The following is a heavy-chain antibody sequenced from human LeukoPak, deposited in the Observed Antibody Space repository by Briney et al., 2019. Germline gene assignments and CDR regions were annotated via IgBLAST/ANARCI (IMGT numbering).Heavy chain of an antibody. CDR3: ARGELLPSFLDY. CDR1: GGSISSGSYY. V-gene: IGHV4-61*02. J-gene: IGHJ4*02. D-gene: IGHD3-10*01. Sequence: SETLSLTCTVSGGSISSGSYYWSWIRQPAGKGLEWIGRIYTSGSTNYNPSLKSRVTISVDTPKNQFSLKLSSVTAADTAVYYCARGELLPSFLDYWGQGTLVTVSS. CDR2: IYTSGST.